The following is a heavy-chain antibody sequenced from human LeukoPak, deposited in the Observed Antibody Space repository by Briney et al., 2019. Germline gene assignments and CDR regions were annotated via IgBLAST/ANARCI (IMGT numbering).Heavy chain of an antibody. CDR3: ARRRVVVASTDGASGAFDI. CDR1: GGSISSGGYY. Sequence: PSETLSLTCTVSGGSISSGGYYWSWIRQHPGKGLEWIGYIYYSGSTYYNPSLRSRVTISVDTSKNQFSLKLSSVAAADTAVYFCARRRVVVASTDGASGAFDIWGQGTMVTVSS. D-gene: IGHD2-15*01. CDR2: IYYSGST. V-gene: IGHV4-31*03. J-gene: IGHJ3*02.